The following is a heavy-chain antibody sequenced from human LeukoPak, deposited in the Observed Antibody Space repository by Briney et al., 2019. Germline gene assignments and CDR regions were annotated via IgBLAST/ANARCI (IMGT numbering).Heavy chain of an antibody. V-gene: IGHV3-30*03. Sequence: GGSLRLSCAASGFTFSSYEMNWVRQAPGKGLEWVAVISYDGSNKYYANSVKGRFTISRDNAKNSLYLQMNSLRAEDTALYYCARADYGDFNWFDPWGQGTLVTVSS. J-gene: IGHJ5*02. CDR1: GFTFSSYE. CDR2: ISYDGSNK. CDR3: ARADYGDFNWFDP. D-gene: IGHD4-17*01.